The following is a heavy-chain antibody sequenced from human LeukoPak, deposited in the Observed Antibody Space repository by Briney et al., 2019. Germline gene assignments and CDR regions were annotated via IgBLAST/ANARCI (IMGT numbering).Heavy chain of an antibody. CDR1: GFTFSSHS. Sequence: KAGGSLRLSCAASGFTFSSHSMNWVRQAPGKGLEWVSYISGISNYIYYAGSLKGRFTISRDNAKDSLYLQMNNLRAEDTAVYYCARGSGVDTAMVYDAFDIWGQGTLVTVSS. CDR2: ISGISNYI. J-gene: IGHJ3*02. CDR3: ARGSGVDTAMVYDAFDI. V-gene: IGHV3-21*01. D-gene: IGHD5-18*01.